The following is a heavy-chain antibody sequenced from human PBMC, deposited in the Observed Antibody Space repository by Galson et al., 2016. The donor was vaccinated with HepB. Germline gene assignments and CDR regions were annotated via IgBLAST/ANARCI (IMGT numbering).Heavy chain of an antibody. V-gene: IGHV3-23*01. D-gene: IGHD3-22*01. CDR2: VMGSGVTT. CDR1: GFTFSSYA. Sequence: SLRLSCAASGFTFSSYAMHWVRQAPGKGLEWVSTVMGSGVTTYYADSVKGRFTVSRDNFRNTVYLQMNSLRAEDTAVYYCAKDFGREYYGSSGPWGQGTLVTVSS. CDR3: AKDFGREYYGSSGP. J-gene: IGHJ5*02.